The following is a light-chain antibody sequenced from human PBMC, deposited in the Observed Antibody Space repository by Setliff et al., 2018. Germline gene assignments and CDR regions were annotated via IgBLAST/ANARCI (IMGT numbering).Light chain of an antibody. CDR2: DVI. CDR3: TSYTDITTA. Sequence: QSALAQPASVSGSPGQSITISCTGTSRDVGGNKYVSWYQHHPGKAPKLIIYDVINRPSGISNRFSGSKSGNTASLTISGLQAEDEADYYCTSYTDITTAFGSGTKVTVL. J-gene: IGLJ1*01. CDR1: SRDVGGNKY. V-gene: IGLV2-14*03.